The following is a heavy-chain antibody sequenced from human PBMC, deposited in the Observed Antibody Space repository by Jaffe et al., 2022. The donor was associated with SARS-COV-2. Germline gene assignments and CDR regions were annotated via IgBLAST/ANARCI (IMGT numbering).Heavy chain of an antibody. Sequence: EVQLVESGGGLVQPGGSLRLSCAASGFTFSSYSMNWVRQAPGKGLEWVSYISSSSSTIYYADSVKGRFTISRDNAKNSLYLQMNSLRDEDTAVYYCARGKDRMGYYDSSGERYFDYWGQGTLVTVSS. D-gene: IGHD3-22*01. V-gene: IGHV3-48*02. CDR2: ISSSSSTI. CDR3: ARGKDRMGYYDSSGERYFDY. CDR1: GFTFSSYS. J-gene: IGHJ4*02.